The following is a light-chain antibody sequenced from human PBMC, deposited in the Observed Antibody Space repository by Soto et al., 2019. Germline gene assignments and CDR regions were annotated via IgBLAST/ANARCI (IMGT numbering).Light chain of an antibody. Sequence: QSVLTQPASVFGSPGQSITISCTGTSSDVGSYNLVSWYQQHPGKAPKPMIYEVSKRPSGVSNRFSGSKSGNTASLTISGLQAEDEADYYCCSYAGSSTVVFGGGTKVTVL. CDR1: SSDVGSYNL. CDR2: EVS. J-gene: IGLJ2*01. CDR3: CSYAGSSTVV. V-gene: IGLV2-23*02.